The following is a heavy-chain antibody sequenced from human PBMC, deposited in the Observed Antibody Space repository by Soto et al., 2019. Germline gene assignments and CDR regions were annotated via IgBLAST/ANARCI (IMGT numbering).Heavy chain of an antibody. CDR3: AKGLWGAFDI. J-gene: IGHJ3*02. CDR1: GFTFSSYW. D-gene: IGHD7-27*01. V-gene: IGHV3-74*01. CDR2: IKSDGSIT. Sequence: EVQLVESGGGLVQPGGSLRLSCAASGFTFSSYWMYWVRQAPGKGLVWVSRIKSDGSITSYADSVKGRFTISRDNAKNTLFLQMNSLRAEDTAVYYCAKGLWGAFDIWGQGTRVTVSS.